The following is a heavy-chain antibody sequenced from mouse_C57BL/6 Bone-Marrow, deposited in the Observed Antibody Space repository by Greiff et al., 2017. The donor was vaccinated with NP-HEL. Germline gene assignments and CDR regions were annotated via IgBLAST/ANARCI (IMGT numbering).Heavy chain of an antibody. V-gene: IGHV12-3*01. Sequence: QVQLKESGPGLVKPSQSLFLTCSITGFPITSGYYWIWIRQSPGKPLEWMGYITHSGETFYNPSLQSPISITRETSKNQFFLQLNSVTTEDTAMYYCAGDYDGYWYFDFWGTGTTVTVSS. CDR2: ITHSGET. CDR1: GFPITSGYY. J-gene: IGHJ1*03. CDR3: AGDYDGYWYFDF. D-gene: IGHD2-3*01.